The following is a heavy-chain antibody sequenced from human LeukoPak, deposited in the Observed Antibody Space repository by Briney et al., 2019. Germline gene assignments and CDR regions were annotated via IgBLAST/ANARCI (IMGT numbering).Heavy chain of an antibody. CDR2: ISSTGTNI. Sequence: PGGSPRLSCAASGFTFSGYYISWIRQAPGKGLEWVSHISSTGTNIYYADSVKGRFTTSRDNARNSLYLQMNSLRVEDTAVYYCARDLTPRGTSHAFDIWGQGTTVTVSS. CDR3: ARDLTPRGTSHAFDI. CDR1: GFTFSGYY. V-gene: IGHV3-11*04. J-gene: IGHJ3*02. D-gene: IGHD1-26*01.